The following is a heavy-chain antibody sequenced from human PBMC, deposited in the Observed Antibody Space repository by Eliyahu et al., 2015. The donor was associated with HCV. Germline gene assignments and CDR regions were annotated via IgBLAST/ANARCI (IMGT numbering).Heavy chain of an antibody. J-gene: IGHJ4*02. CDR3: ARDRVGATLDY. D-gene: IGHD1-26*01. V-gene: IGHV3-33*01. Sequence: QVXLVESGGXVVQPGRSLRLXCAASGFXFSSYGMXWVRQXPAKGMEWVAVIWYDGSNKYYADSVKGRFTISRDNSKNTLYLQMNSLRAEDTAVYYCARDRVGATLDYWGQGTLVTVSS. CDR1: GFXFSSYG. CDR2: IWYDGSNK.